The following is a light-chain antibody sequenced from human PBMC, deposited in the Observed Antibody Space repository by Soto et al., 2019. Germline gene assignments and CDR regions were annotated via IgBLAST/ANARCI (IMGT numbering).Light chain of an antibody. CDR2: EVS. Sequence: QSVLTQPPSASGSPGQSVTISCTGTSSDVGSYNYVSWYQQHPGKAPKLMIYEVSKRPSGVPDRFSGSKSGNTASLTVSGLQPEDEADYYCSSYAGSNNFVFGTGTKLTVL. V-gene: IGLV2-8*01. CDR3: SSYAGSNNFV. CDR1: SSDVGSYNY. J-gene: IGLJ1*01.